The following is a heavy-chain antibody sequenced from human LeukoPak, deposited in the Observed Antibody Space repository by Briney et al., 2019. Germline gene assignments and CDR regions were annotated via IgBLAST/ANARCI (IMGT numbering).Heavy chain of an antibody. CDR3: AKGPYDFWSGYDLIV. D-gene: IGHD3-3*01. Sequence: GGSLRLSCAASGFTFSGYGMHWVRQAPGKGLKWVAFIRYDGSNKYYADSVKGRFTISRDNSKNTLYLQMNSLRAEDTAVYYCAKGPYDFWSGYDLIVWGQGTLVIVSS. J-gene: IGHJ4*02. V-gene: IGHV3-30*02. CDR1: GFTFSGYG. CDR2: IRYDGSNK.